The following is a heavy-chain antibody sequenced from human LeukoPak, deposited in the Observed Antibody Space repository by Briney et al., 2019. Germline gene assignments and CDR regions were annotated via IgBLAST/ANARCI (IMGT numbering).Heavy chain of an antibody. CDR3: ARDYGDLNY. D-gene: IGHD4-17*01. Sequence: PSETLSLTCTVSGGSISSSSYYWGWVRQPPGKGLEWIGSIYYSGSTYYNPSLKSRVTISVDTSKNPFSLKLSSVTAADTAVYYCARDYGDLNYWGQGTLVTVSS. J-gene: IGHJ4*02. CDR2: IYYSGST. V-gene: IGHV4-39*01. CDR1: GGSISSSSYY.